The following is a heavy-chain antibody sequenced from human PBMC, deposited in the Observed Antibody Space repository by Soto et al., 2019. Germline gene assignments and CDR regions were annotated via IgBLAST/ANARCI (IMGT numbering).Heavy chain of an antibody. CDR1: GFTFSNYA. D-gene: IGHD6-13*01. V-gene: IGHV3-23*01. Sequence: EVQLLESGGGLVQPGGSLRLSCAASGFTFSNYAVTWVRQAPGKGLEWVSTISGSGGSTYYADSVKGRFTTSRDNSKNTLYLPLNSLRAENTAVYYCAKDQGSSWYEIDYWGQGTLGTVSA. CDR2: ISGSGGST. J-gene: IGHJ4*02. CDR3: AKDQGSSWYEIDY.